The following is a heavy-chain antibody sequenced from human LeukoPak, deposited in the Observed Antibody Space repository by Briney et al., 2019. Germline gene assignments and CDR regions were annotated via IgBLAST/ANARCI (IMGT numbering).Heavy chain of an antibody. J-gene: IGHJ4*02. CDR3: ARDGVGYCSGGSCYYFDY. CDR1: GFTVSSNY. D-gene: IGHD2-15*01. Sequence: GGSLRLSCAASGFTVSSNYMSWVRQAPGKGLEWVAVISYDGSNKYYADSVKGRFTISRDNSKNTLYLQMNSLRAEDTAVYYCARDGVGYCSGGSCYYFDYWGQGTLVTVSS. CDR2: ISYDGSNK. V-gene: IGHV3-30*03.